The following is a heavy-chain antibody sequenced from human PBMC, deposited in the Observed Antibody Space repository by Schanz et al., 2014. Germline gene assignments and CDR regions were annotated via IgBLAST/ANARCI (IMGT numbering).Heavy chain of an antibody. V-gene: IGHV3-23*01. J-gene: IGHJ4*02. CDR3: AKVRYSSGWRGDYFDY. Sequence: EMQLLESGGGLAQPGGSLRLSCAASGFTLSNYAMGWVRQARGKGLEWVSAMNESHSTIYYADSVRGRFTISRDNAENTLFLQMNSLRAEDTTVYYCAKVRYSSGWRGDYFDYWGQGALVTVSS. CDR1: GFTLSNYA. D-gene: IGHD6-25*01. CDR2: MNESHSTI.